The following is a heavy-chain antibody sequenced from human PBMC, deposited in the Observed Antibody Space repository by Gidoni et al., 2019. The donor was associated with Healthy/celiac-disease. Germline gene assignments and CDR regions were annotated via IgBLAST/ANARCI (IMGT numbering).Heavy chain of an antibody. CDR1: GYTFTSYG. Sequence: QVQLVQSGAEVKKPGASVKVSCTASGYTFTSYGISWVRQAPGQGLAWMGLISAYNGNTNYAQKLQGRVTMTTDTSTSTAYMELSSLRSDDTAVYYCARDWGTYDYIWGSPRLDGGFDYWGQGTLVTVSS. J-gene: IGHJ4*02. V-gene: IGHV1-18*01. CDR2: ISAYNGNT. CDR3: ARDWGTYDYIWGSPRLDGGFDY. D-gene: IGHD3-16*01.